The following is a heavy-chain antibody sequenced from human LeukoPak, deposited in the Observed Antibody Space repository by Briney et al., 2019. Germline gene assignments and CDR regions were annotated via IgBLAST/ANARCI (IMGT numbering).Heavy chain of an antibody. CDR3: ARYVGEKTAFDI. V-gene: IGHV4-59*01. CDR1: GGSISSYY. Sequence: PSETLSLTCTVSGGSISSYYWSWIRQPPGRGLEWIGYIYYSGTTNYNPSLKSRVTISVDTSKSQFSLKLSSVTAVDTAVYYCARYVGEKTAFDIWGQGTMVTVSS. CDR2: IYYSGTT. J-gene: IGHJ3*02. D-gene: IGHD3-10*01.